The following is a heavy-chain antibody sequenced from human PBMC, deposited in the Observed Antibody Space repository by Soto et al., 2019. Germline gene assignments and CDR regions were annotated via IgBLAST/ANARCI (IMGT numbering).Heavy chain of an antibody. V-gene: IGHV1-69*02. CDR1: GGTFSSYT. Sequence: WASVKVSCKASGGTFSSYTISWVRQAPGQGLEWMGRIIPILGITNYAQKIQGRDKITTDKSTSTAYMEQRSLRSDDKAVYYCARTINYDILTGYHYWGQGTLVTVSS. D-gene: IGHD3-9*01. J-gene: IGHJ4*02. CDR2: IIPILGIT. CDR3: ARTINYDILTGYHY.